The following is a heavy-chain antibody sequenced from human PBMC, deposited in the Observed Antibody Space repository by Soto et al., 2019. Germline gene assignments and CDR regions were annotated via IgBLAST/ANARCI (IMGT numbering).Heavy chain of an antibody. V-gene: IGHV3-33*08. J-gene: IGHJ4*02. CDR3: ARGASEGLDY. CDR2: IWYDGSNK. CDR1: GFTFTNYA. Sequence: VQLLESGGGLVQPGGSLRLSCAASGFTFTNYAMNWVRQAPGKGLEWVSVIWYDGSNKYYADSVKGRFTISRDNSKNTLYLQMNSLRAEDTAVYYCARGASEGLDYWGQGTLVTVSS.